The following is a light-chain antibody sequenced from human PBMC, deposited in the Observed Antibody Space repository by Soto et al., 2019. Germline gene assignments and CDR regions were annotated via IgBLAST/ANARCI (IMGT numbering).Light chain of an antibody. CDR2: DAT. V-gene: IGKV3-11*01. CDR3: QERSIWPPSFT. Sequence: EIALTQSPATLSLSPGERATLSCRASQSVSRYLAWYQQRPDQAPRLLIFDATKRTADTPARFSGSGSGTDFTLTISSLEPEDSAVYYCQERSIWPPSFTFGPGTKV. CDR1: QSVSRY. J-gene: IGKJ3*01.